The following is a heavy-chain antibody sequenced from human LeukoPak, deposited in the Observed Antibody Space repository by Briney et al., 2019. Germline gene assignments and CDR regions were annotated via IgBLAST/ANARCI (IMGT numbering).Heavy chain of an antibody. CDR2: IYWDDDK. V-gene: IGHV2-5*02. J-gene: IGHJ5*02. Sequence: ESGPTLVKPTQTLTLTCTFSGFSLSTSGVGVGWIRQPPGKALGWLALIYWDDDKRYSPSLKSRLTITKDTSKNQVVLTMTNMDPVDTATYYCAAFLWFGELSRNWFDPWGQGTLVTVSS. CDR1: GFSLSTSGVG. D-gene: IGHD3-10*01. CDR3: AAFLWFGELSRNWFDP.